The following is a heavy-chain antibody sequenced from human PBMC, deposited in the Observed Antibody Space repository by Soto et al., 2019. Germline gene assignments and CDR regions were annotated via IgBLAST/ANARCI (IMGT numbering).Heavy chain of an antibody. CDR2: INHNGRT. CDR1: VGSFSGYY. V-gene: IGHV4-34*01. J-gene: IGHJ4*02. CDR3: ARGVSMTVAVHEDAPGKYYFDY. D-gene: IGHD3-22*01. Sequence: SETLSLTCAVYVGSFSGYYWTWIRQPPGKGLEWIGDINHNGRTNENPSLKSRVSISVDTSKNQFSLKLRSLTAADTAVYYCARGVSMTVAVHEDAPGKYYFDYWGQGTLVTVSS.